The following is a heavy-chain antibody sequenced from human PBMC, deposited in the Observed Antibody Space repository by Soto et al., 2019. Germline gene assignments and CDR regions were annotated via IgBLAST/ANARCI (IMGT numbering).Heavy chain of an antibody. J-gene: IGHJ6*02. CDR3: ARRTIVVVPAAISGMDV. CDR2: INPNSGGT. CDR1: GYTFTGYY. V-gene: IGHV1-2*02. D-gene: IGHD2-2*02. Sequence: ASVKVSCKASGYTFTGYYMHWVRQAPGQGLEWMGWINPNSGGTNYAQKFQGRVTMTRDTSISTAYMELSRLRSDDTAVYYCARRTIVVVPAAISGMDVWGQGTTVTVSS.